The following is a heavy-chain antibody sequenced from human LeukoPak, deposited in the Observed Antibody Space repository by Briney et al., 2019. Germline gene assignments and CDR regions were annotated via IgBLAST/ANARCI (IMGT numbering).Heavy chain of an antibody. J-gene: IGHJ4*02. CDR1: GFTFSSYG. V-gene: IGHV3-33*01. Sequence: PGRSLRLPCAASGFTFSSYGMHWVRQAPGKGLEWVAVIWYDGSIKYYADSVKGRFTISRDNSKNTLYLQMNSLRAEDTAVYYCARGFRDYYDSSGYYPLDYWGQGTLVTASS. CDR3: ARGFRDYYDSSGYYPLDY. D-gene: IGHD3-22*01. CDR2: IWYDGSIK.